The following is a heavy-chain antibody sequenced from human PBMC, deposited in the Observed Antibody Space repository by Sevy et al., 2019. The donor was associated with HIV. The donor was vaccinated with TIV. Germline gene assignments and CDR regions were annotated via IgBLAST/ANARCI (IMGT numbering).Heavy chain of an antibody. CDR3: ARDGNTAMVIGMDV. D-gene: IGHD5-18*01. J-gene: IGHJ6*02. CDR2: IYSGGST. Sequence: GGSLRLSCAASGFIVSSNYMSWVRQAPGKGLEWVSVIYSGGSTYYADSVKGRFTISRDNSKNTLYLQMNSLRAEDTAVYYCARDGNTAMVIGMDVWGQGTTVTVSS. CDR1: GFIVSSNY. V-gene: IGHV3-53*01.